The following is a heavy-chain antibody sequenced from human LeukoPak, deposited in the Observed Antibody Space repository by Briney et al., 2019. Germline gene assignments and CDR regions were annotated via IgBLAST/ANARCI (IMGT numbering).Heavy chain of an antibody. V-gene: IGHV3-7*01. CDR1: GFTFRNRW. CDR3: VREPMGSRNWYLDL. D-gene: IGHD2-8*01. J-gene: IGHJ2*01. Sequence: GGSLRLSCAGSGFTFRNRWATWVRQAPGKGLEWVASTGQYGHDNDYVDSVRGRFTISRDFAKISLFLQMNSLRAEDTAVYFCVREPMGSRNWYLDLWGRGTLVTVSS. CDR2: TGQYGHDN.